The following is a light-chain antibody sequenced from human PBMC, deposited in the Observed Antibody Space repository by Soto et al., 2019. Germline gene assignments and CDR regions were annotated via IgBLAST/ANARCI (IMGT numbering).Light chain of an antibody. CDR1: QNVHSN. V-gene: IGKV3-15*01. CDR2: AAT. CDR3: QQYNDWPVYT. J-gene: IGKJ2*01. Sequence: EIVMTQSPGTLSVSPGGRATLSCTASQNVHSNLAWYQHKSGQAPRLLIYAATTRATGVPARISGSGSGTDFTLTIDSLQSDDFAVYFCQQYNDWPVYTFGLGTKVEI.